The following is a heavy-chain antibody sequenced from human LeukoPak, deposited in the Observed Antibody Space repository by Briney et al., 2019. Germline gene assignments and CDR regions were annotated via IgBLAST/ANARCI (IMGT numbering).Heavy chain of an antibody. CDR2: INHSGST. J-gene: IGHJ3*02. V-gene: IGHV4-34*01. D-gene: IGHD5-18*01. CDR1: GGSFSGYY. Sequence: SETLSLTCAVYGGSFSGYYWSWIRQPPGKGLEWIGEINHSGSTNYNPSLKSRVTISVDTSKNQFSLKLSSVTAADTAVYYCARPSYSYGYGDAFDIWGQGTMVTVSS. CDR3: ARPSYSYGYGDAFDI.